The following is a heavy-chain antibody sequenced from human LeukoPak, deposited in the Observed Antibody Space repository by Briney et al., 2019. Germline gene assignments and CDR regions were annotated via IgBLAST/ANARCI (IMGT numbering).Heavy chain of an antibody. Sequence: PGGSLRLSCAASGFTFSSYAMSWGRQAPGKGLEWVSAISGSGGSTYYADSVKGRFTISRDNSKNTLYLQMNSLRAEDTAVYYCAKDRKPAYDSSGYYPSDAFDIWGQGTMVTVSS. J-gene: IGHJ3*02. D-gene: IGHD3-22*01. CDR1: GFTFSSYA. CDR3: AKDRKPAYDSSGYYPSDAFDI. CDR2: ISGSGGST. V-gene: IGHV3-23*01.